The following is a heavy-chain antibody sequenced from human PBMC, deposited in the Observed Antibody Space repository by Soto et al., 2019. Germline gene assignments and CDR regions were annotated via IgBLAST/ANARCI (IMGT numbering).Heavy chain of an antibody. D-gene: IGHD3-10*01. CDR1: GYTSTNYG. CDR2: ISANNGNT. CDR3: ARAGSSLGYAMDV. J-gene: IGHJ6*02. Sequence: GASVKVSCKASGYTSTNYGISWVRQAPGQGLEWMGWISANNGNTHYAQKFQGRVTMTTETSTSTVYMELRSLRSDDTAVYYCARAGSSLGYAMDVWGRGTTVTVSS. V-gene: IGHV1-18*04.